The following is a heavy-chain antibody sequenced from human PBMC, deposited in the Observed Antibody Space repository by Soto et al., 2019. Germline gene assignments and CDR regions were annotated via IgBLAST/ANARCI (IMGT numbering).Heavy chain of an antibody. CDR2: INPNSGGT. V-gene: IGHV1-2*04. J-gene: IGHJ6*02. CDR1: GYTFTGYY. Sequence: ASVKVSCKASGYTFTGYYMHWVRQAPGQGLEWMGWINPNSGGTNYAQKFQGWVTMTRDTSISTAYMELSRLRSDDTAVYYCARETGIAAAGTVYGMDGWGQGTTVTVSS. CDR3: ARETGIAAAGTVYGMDG. D-gene: IGHD6-13*01.